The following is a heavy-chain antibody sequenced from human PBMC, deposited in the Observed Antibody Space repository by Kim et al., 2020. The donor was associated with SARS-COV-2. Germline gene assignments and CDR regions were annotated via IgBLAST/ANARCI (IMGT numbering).Heavy chain of an antibody. Sequence: TNYAQRIQGRFTMTTDTSTSTAYMELRSLRSDDTAVYYCARDSPDRGFDYWGQGTLVTVSS. CDR3: ARDSPDRGFDY. CDR2: T. J-gene: IGHJ4*02. V-gene: IGHV1-18*01.